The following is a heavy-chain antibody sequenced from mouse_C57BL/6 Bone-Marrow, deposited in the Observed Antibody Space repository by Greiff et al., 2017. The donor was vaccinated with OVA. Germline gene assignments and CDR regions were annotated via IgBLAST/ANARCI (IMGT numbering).Heavy chain of an antibody. CDR1: GYTFTDYY. D-gene: IGHD2-3*01. J-gene: IGHJ2*01. CDR3: AREGVYDSYYVYDY. CDR2: INPNNGGT. V-gene: IGHV1-26*01. Sequence: VQLQQSGPELVKPGASVKISCKASGYTFTDYYMNWVKQSHGKSLEWIGDINPNNGGTSYNQKFKGKATLTVDKSSSTAYMELRSLTSEDSAVYYCAREGVYDSYYVYDYWGQGTTLTVSA.